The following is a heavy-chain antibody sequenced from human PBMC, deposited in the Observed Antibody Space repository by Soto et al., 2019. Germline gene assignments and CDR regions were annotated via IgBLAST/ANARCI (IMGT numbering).Heavy chain of an antibody. J-gene: IGHJ6*02. D-gene: IGHD2-21*01. Sequence: GGSLRLSCAASGFTFSSYAMHWVRQAPGKGLEWVAVISYDGSNKYYADSVKGRFTISRDNSKNTRYLQMNSLRAEDTAVYYCARGLLAPDPYYYGMDVWGQGTTVTVSS. V-gene: IGHV3-30-3*01. CDR1: GFTFSSYA. CDR2: ISYDGSNK. CDR3: ARGLLAPDPYYYGMDV.